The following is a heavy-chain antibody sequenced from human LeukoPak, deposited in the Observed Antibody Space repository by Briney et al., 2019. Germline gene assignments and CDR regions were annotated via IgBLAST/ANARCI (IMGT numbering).Heavy chain of an antibody. CDR3: ARTVRSYSSSSYVGESDFDY. J-gene: IGHJ4*02. CDR2: IYYSGST. CDR1: GGSINSYY. D-gene: IGHD6-6*01. Sequence: SETLSLTCTVSGGSINSYYWSWIRQPPGKGLEWIGYIYYSGSTNYNPSLKSRVTISVDTSKNQFSLKLSSVTAADTAVYYCARTVRSYSSSSYVGESDFDYWGQGTLVTVSS. V-gene: IGHV4-59*08.